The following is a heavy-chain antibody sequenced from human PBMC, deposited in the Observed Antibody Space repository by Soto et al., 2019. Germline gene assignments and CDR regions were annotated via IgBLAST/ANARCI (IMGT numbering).Heavy chain of an antibody. V-gene: IGHV3-30*03. CDR2: ISYDGSNK. D-gene: IGHD3-3*01. CDR1: GFTFSSYG. J-gene: IGHJ6*02. Sequence: PGGSLRLSCAASGFTFSSYGMHWVRQAPGKGLEWVAVISYDGSNKYYADSVKGRFTISRDNSKNTLYLQMNSLRAEDTAVYYCAREGDYDFWSGYYTPYYYYGMDVWGQGTTFTVSS. CDR3: AREGDYDFWSGYYTPYYYYGMDV.